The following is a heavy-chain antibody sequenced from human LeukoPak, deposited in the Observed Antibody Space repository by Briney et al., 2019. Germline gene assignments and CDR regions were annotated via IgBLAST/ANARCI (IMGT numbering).Heavy chain of an antibody. J-gene: IGHJ4*02. CDR3: ARDRPYGGKGDFDY. V-gene: IGHV3-30*04. D-gene: IGHD4-23*01. Sequence: GGSLRLSCAASGFPFTSYSMHWVRQAPGKGLEWVGVVLYDGSMQYYADSVKGRFTISRDNSKNTLYVQMNSLRAEDTAVYYCARDRPYGGKGDFDYWGQGTLVTVSS. CDR1: GFPFTSYS. CDR2: VLYDGSMQ.